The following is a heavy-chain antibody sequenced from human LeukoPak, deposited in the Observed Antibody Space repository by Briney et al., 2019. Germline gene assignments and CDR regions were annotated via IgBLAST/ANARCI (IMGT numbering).Heavy chain of an antibody. CDR1: GGSINSSSYY. J-gene: IGHJ5*02. CDR2: IYYSGTT. D-gene: IGHD6-19*01. V-gene: IGHV4-39*01. Sequence: PSETLSLTCTVSGGSINSSSYYWGWIRQPPGKGLEWIGIIYYSGTTYYNPSLKSRVTISVDRSKNQFSLRLSSVTAADTAVYYCARRTMVAGTYWFDPWGQGTLVTVSS. CDR3: ARRTMVAGTYWFDP.